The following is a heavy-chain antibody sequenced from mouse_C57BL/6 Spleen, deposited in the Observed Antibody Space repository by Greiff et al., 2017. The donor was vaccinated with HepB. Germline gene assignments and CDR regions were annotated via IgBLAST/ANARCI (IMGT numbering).Heavy chain of an antibody. CDR1: GYTFTSYW. Sequence: QVQLQQPGAELVMPGASVKLSCKASGYTFTSYWMHWVKQRPGQGLEWIGEIDPSDSYTNYNQKFKGKSTLTVDKSSSTAYMQLSSLTSEDSAVYYCALRRGLYDYAWFAYWGQGTLVTVSA. CDR3: ALRRGLYDYAWFAY. CDR2: IDPSDSYT. V-gene: IGHV1-69*01. D-gene: IGHD2-4*01. J-gene: IGHJ3*01.